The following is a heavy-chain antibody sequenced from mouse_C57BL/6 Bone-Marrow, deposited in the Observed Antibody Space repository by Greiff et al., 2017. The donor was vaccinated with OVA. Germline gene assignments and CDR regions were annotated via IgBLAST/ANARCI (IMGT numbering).Heavy chain of an antibody. D-gene: IGHD2-3*01. CDR1: GFTFSDYY. V-gene: IGHV5-12*01. J-gene: IGHJ4*01. CDR2: ISNGGGST. Sequence: DVMLVESGGGLVQPGGSLKLSCAASGFTFSDYYMYWVRQTPEKRLEWVAYISNGGGSTYYPDTVKGRFTISRDNAKNTLYLQMSRLKSEDTAMYYCARIYDGYYGEAMDDWGQGTSVTVSS. CDR3: ARIYDGYYGEAMDD.